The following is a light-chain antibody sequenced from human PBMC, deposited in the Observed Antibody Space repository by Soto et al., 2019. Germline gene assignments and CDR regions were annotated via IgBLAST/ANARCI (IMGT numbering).Light chain of an antibody. V-gene: IGLV1-40*01. CDR1: SSNIGAGYD. CDR2: GNN. Sequence: QPVLTQPPSVSGAPGQRVTISCTGSSSNIGAGYDVHWYQQLPGTAPKLLIYGNNNRPSGVPDRFSGSKSGTSASLAVTGXXXXXXXXYYCQSYATGLSVLYVFGTGTKLTVL. J-gene: IGLJ1*01. CDR3: QSYATGLSVLYV.